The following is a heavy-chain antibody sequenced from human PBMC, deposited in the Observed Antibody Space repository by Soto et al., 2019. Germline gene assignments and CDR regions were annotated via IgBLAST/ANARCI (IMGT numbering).Heavy chain of an antibody. D-gene: IGHD2-15*01. Sequence: QVQLQESGPGLVRPSQTLSLTCTVSGGSSNSGDSYWNWIRQHPEKGLEWIGYINYRGSTLYNPSLKSRIIISVDTSKNQFSLKLSSVTAADTAVYYCARDAPGVAPYWGQGTLVTVSS. CDR2: INYRGST. CDR1: GGSSNSGDSY. J-gene: IGHJ4*02. V-gene: IGHV4-31*03. CDR3: ARDAPGVAPY.